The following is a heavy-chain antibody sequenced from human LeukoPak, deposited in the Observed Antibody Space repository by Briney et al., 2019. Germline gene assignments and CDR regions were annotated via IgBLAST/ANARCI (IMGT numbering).Heavy chain of an antibody. Sequence: SETLSLTCTVSGGSISSYYWSWIRRPPGKGLEWIGYIYYSGSTNYNPSLKSRVTISVDTSKNQFSLKLSSVTAADTAVYYCASFKYGSGSAPFDYWGQGTLVTVSS. D-gene: IGHD3-10*01. J-gene: IGHJ4*02. V-gene: IGHV4-59*01. CDR1: GGSISSYY. CDR2: IYYSGST. CDR3: ASFKYGSGSAPFDY.